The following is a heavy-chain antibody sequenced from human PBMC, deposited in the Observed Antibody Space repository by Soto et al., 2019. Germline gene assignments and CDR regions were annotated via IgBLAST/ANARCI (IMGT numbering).Heavy chain of an antibody. CDR1: GGYISSSSYY. Sequence: SETLSLTCNDSGGYISSSSYYWGWIRQPPGKGLEWIGSIYYSGSTYYNPSLKSRVTISVDTSKNQFSLKLSSVTAADTAVYYCARQPSTDAFDIWGQGTMVT. J-gene: IGHJ3*02. CDR3: ARQPSTDAFDI. V-gene: IGHV4-39*01. CDR2: IYYSGST.